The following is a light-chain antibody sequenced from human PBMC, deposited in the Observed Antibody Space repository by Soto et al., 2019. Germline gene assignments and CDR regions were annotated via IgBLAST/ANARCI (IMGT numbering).Light chain of an antibody. CDR3: QQYGSSPPT. Sequence: EIVLTQSPGTLSLSPGERATLSCRASQSVSSSYLAWYQQKPGQAPRLVIYGAFTRATGIPDRFSGSGSGTDFSLTISRLEPEDFAVYICQQYGSSPPTFGQGTKLEIK. CDR1: QSVSSSY. J-gene: IGKJ2*01. V-gene: IGKV3-20*01. CDR2: GAF.